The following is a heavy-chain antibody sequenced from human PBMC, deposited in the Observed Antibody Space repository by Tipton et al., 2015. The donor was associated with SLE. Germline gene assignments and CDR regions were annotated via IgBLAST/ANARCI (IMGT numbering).Heavy chain of an antibody. Sequence: GSLRLSRAASGFTFSSYWMSWVRQAPGKGLEWVANIKQDGSEKYYVDSVKGRFTISRDNAKNSLYLQMNSLRAEDTAVYYCARIAVAATGAFDIWGQGTMVTVSS. CDR2: IKQDGSEK. J-gene: IGHJ3*02. D-gene: IGHD6-19*01. V-gene: IGHV3-7*01. CDR3: ARIAVAATGAFDI. CDR1: GFTFSSYW.